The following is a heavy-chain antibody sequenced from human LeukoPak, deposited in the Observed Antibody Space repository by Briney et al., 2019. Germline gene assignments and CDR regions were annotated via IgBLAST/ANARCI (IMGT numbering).Heavy chain of an antibody. Sequence: GGSLRLSCAASGFTFSNACMNWVGHAPGKGLEWVSYISSSGSTIYYADSVKGRFTISRDNAKNSLYLQMNSLRAEDTAMYYCARDSGYNAFDYWGQGTLVTVSS. V-gene: IGHV3-48*04. CDR1: GFTFSNAC. CDR3: ARDSGYNAFDY. CDR2: ISSSGSTI. J-gene: IGHJ4*02. D-gene: IGHD5-12*01.